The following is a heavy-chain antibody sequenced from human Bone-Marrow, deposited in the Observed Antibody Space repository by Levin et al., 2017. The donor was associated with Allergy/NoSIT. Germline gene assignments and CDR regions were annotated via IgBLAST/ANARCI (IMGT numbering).Heavy chain of an antibody. D-gene: IGHD3-3*01. CDR3: ARDGAPWYDFWSGYSRDPKWFDP. Sequence: GASVKVSCKASGYTFTDYYIHWVRQAPGQGLEWMGRINPNSGATNYAQKFRGRVPMTRDTSISTAYMELTRLRSDDTAVYYCARDGAPWYDFWSGYSRDPKWFDPWGQGTLVTVSS. CDR2: INPNSGAT. J-gene: IGHJ5*02. CDR1: GYTFTDYY. V-gene: IGHV1-2*06.